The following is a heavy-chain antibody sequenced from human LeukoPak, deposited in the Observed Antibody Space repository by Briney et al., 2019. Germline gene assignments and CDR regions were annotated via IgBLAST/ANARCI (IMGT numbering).Heavy chain of an antibody. CDR2: TYYSSKWYN. Sequence: SQTLSLTCAISGDSVSSNSVAWNWIRQSPSRGLEWLGRTYYSSKWYNDYAVPVKSRITINPDTSKNQFSLQLNSVTPEDTAVYYCARELGYCSGGTCHRDFYWGQGTLVTVSS. CDR1: GDSVSSNSVA. V-gene: IGHV6-1*01. CDR3: ARELGYCSGGTCHRDFY. J-gene: IGHJ4*02. D-gene: IGHD2-15*01.